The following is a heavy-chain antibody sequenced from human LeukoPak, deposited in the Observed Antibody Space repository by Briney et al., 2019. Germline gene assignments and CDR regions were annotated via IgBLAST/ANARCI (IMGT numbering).Heavy chain of an antibody. CDR1: GGTFSSYA. V-gene: IGHV1-69*01. Sequence: GASVKVSCKASGGTFSSYAISWVRQAPGQGLEWMGGLLPIFGTANYAQKFQGRVTITADESTSTAYMELSSLRTEDTAVYYYANQQSRYDILTGYYRYFDYWGQGTLVTVSS. J-gene: IGHJ4*02. D-gene: IGHD3-9*01. CDR3: ANQQSRYDILTGYYRYFDY. CDR2: LLPIFGTA.